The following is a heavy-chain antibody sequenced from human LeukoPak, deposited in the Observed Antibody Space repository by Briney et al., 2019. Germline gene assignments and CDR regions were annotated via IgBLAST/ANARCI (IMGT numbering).Heavy chain of an antibody. CDR1: GFTFSSYW. CDR2: INSDGSST. D-gene: IGHD2-2*01. V-gene: IGHV3-74*01. CDR3: AREQGYCSSTSCYVGAFDI. Sequence: GGSLRLSCAASGFTFSSYWMHWVRQAPGKGLVWVSRINSDGSSTSYADSVKGRFTISRDNAKNTPYLQMNSLRAEDTAVYYCAREQGYCSSTSCYVGAFDIWGQGTMVTVSS. J-gene: IGHJ3*02.